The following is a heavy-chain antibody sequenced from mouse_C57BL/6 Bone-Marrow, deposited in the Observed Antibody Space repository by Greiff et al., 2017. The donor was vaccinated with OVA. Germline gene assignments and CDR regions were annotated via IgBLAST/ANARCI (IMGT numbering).Heavy chain of an antibody. V-gene: IGHV3-6*01. D-gene: IGHD1-1*01. CDR1: GYSITSGYY. J-gene: IGHJ4*01. CDR2: ISYDGSN. Sequence: VQLQQSGPGLVKPSQSLSLTCSVTGYSITSGYYWNWIRQFPGNKLEWMGYISYDGSNNYNPSLKNRISITRDTSKNQFFLKLNSVTTEDTATYYCANYYGSSDDAMDYWGQGTSVTVSS. CDR3: ANYYGSSDDAMDY.